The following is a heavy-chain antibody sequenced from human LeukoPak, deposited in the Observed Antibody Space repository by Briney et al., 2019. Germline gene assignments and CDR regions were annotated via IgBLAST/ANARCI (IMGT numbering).Heavy chain of an antibody. V-gene: IGHV1-8*01. CDR1: GYTFTSYD. CDR2: MNPNSGNT. J-gene: IGHJ4*02. CDR3: ARGRAVVVAEYYFDY. Sequence: GASVEVSCKASGYTFTSYDINWVRQATGQGLEWMGWMNPNSGNTGYAQKFQGRVTMTRNTSISTAYMELSSLRSEDTAVYYCARGRAVVVAEYYFDYWGQGTLVTVSS. D-gene: IGHD2-15*01.